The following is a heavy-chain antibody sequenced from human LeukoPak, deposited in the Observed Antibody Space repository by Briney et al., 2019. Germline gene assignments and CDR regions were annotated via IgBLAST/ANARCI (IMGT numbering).Heavy chain of an antibody. D-gene: IGHD3-16*01. CDR1: GFTFSSYE. V-gene: IGHV3-48*03. CDR2: ISSSGSTI. Sequence: PGGSLRLSCAASGFTFSSYEMNWVRQAPGKGLEWVSYISSSGSTIYYADSVKGRFTISRDSAKNSLYLQMSSLRAEDTAVYYCARDHQAGGDYWGQGTLVTVSS. CDR3: ARDHQAGGDY. J-gene: IGHJ4*02.